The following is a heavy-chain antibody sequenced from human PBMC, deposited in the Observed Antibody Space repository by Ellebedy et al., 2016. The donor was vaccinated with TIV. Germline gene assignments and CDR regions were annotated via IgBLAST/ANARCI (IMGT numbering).Heavy chain of an antibody. CDR2: IDPSDSYT. D-gene: IGHD4-17*01. CDR3: ARSFYGDYEVGYYYYGMDV. V-gene: IGHV5-10-1*01. Sequence: GESLKISXKGSGYSFTSYWISWVRQMPGKGLEWMGRIDPSDSYTNCSPSFQGHVTISADKSISTAYLQWSSLKASDTAMYYCARSFYGDYEVGYYYYGMDVWGQGTTVTVSS. J-gene: IGHJ6*02. CDR1: GYSFTSYW.